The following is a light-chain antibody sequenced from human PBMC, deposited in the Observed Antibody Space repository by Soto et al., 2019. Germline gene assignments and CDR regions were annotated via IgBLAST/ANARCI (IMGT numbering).Light chain of an antibody. CDR1: SSDVGAHNL. CDR2: EVT. V-gene: IGLV2-14*01. Sequence: QSALTQPASVSGSPGQSITISCTGTSSDVGAHNLVSWYQHLPDKAPKLIISEVTNRPPGVSDRFSGSKSGNTASLTISGLQAEDEADYYCASLTTTNFVFGSGTKVTVL. CDR3: ASLTTTNFV. J-gene: IGLJ1*01.